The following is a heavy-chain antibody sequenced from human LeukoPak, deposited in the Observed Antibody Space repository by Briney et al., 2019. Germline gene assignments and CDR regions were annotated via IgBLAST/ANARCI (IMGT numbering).Heavy chain of an antibody. CDR3: ASLMDTAMVTSSPHDAFDI. CDR2: IYYSGST. CDR1: GGSISSGDYC. D-gene: IGHD5-18*01. Sequence: SQTLSLTCTVSGGSISSGDYCWSWIRQPPGKGLEWIGYIYYSGSTYYNPSLKSRVTISVDTSKNQFSLKLSSVTAADTAVYYCASLMDTAMVTSSPHDAFDIWGQGTMVTVSS. V-gene: IGHV4-30-4*01. J-gene: IGHJ3*02.